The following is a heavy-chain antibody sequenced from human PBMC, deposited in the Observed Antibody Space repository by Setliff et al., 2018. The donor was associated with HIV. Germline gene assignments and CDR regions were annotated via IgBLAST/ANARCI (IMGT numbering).Heavy chain of an antibody. Sequence: SETLSLTCVVSGYSISSGYYWGWIRQPPGKGLEWIGSIYHSGSTYYNPSLKSRVTISVDTSKNQFSLKLSSVTAADTAVYYCTRDHNYGFYYWGQGTLVTVSS. V-gene: IGHV4-38-2*02. CDR2: IYHSGST. J-gene: IGHJ4*02. D-gene: IGHD3-10*01. CDR1: GYSISSGYY. CDR3: TRDHNYGFYY.